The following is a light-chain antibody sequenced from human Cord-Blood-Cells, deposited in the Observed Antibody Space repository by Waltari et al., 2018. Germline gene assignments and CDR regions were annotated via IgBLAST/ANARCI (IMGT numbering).Light chain of an antibody. CDR2: GKN. Sequence: SSELTQDPAVSVALGQTARITCQGDSLRSYYASWYQQKPGQAPGLVLYGKNNRPSGIPDRFSGSSSGNTASLTITGAQAEDEADYYCNSRDSSGNHVVFGGGTKLTVL. V-gene: IGLV3-19*01. CDR1: SLRSYY. CDR3: NSRDSSGNHVV. J-gene: IGLJ2*01.